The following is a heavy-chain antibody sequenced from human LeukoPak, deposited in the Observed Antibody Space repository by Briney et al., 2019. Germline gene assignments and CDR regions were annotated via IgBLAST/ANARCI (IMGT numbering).Heavy chain of an antibody. Sequence: PETLSLTCTVSGGSISSHYWSWIRQPPGKGLEWIGYIYYSGSTNYNPSLKSRVTISVDTSKNQFSLKLSSVTAADTAVYYCARITRDGYNYDYWGQGTLVTVSS. J-gene: IGHJ4*02. CDR1: GGSISSHY. D-gene: IGHD5-24*01. CDR3: ARITRDGYNYDY. V-gene: IGHV4-59*11. CDR2: IYYSGST.